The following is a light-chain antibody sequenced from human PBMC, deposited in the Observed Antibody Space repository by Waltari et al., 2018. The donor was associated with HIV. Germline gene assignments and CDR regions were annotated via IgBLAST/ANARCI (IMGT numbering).Light chain of an antibody. V-gene: IGLV2-14*01. CDR1: SSDVGGYNY. CDR3: SSYTTRSTPDPNWV. J-gene: IGLJ3*02. Sequence: QSALTQPASVSGSPGQSITISCTGTSSDVGGYNYVSWYQQHPGKAPQLMIFEVSNRPPGVFNRFSGSKSVNTASLTISWLQAEDEADYYCSSYTTRSTPDPNWVFGGGTKLTVL. CDR2: EVS.